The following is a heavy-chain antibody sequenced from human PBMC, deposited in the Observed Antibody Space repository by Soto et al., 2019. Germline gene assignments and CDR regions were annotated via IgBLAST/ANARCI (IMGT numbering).Heavy chain of an antibody. D-gene: IGHD4-4*01. CDR3: ARDLKPSTAVTLVVDC. V-gene: IGHV3-21*01. CDR2: VSSSSTYI. Sequence: GGSLSLSCAASGFTFSTYSMNWVRQAPGKGLEWVSSVSSSSTYIYYADSVKGRFTISRDNAKNSLYLQMNSLRAEDTAVYYCARDLKPSTAVTLVVDCWGQGTLVTVSS. CDR1: GFTFSTYS. J-gene: IGHJ4*02.